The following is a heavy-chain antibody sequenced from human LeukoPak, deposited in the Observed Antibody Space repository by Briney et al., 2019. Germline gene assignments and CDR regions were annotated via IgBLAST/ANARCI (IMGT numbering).Heavy chain of an antibody. D-gene: IGHD3-22*01. CDR2: IYYSGST. J-gene: IGHJ4*02. CDR3: ARDYYDSFLTLYY. V-gene: IGHV4-59*01. Sequence: SETLSLTCTVSGGSISSYYWSWIRQPPGKGLEWIGYIYYSGSTNYNPSLKSRVTISVDTSKNQFSLKLSSVTAADTAVYYCARDYYDSFLTLYYWGQGTLVTLSS. CDR1: GGSISSYY.